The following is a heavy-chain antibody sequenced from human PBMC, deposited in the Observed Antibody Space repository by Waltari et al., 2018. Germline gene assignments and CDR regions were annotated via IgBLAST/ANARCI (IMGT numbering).Heavy chain of an antibody. CDR3: TREVVPAATIVVNWFDP. D-gene: IGHD2-2*01. V-gene: IGHV7-4-1*02. Sequence: QVQLVQSGSELQKPGASVKVSCQASGYIFTESAINWVRQAPGQGLELMGWINTNTGNPTYVQGFSGRFVFSLDTSVSTAYLQINSLKAEDTAVYYCTREVVPAATIVVNWFDPWGQGTLVTVSS. CDR1: GYIFTESA. J-gene: IGHJ5*02. CDR2: INTNTGNP.